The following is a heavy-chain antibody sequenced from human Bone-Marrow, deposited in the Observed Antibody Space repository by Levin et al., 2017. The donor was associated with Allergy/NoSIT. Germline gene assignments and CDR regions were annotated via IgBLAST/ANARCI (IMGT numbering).Heavy chain of an antibody. CDR1: GYTFRNYG. CDR2: ISTDTGNR. D-gene: IGHD2-21*01. J-gene: IGHJ5*02. CDR3: ARLVVGAKGWFAP. V-gene: IGHV1-18*01. Sequence: ASVKVSCKASGYTFRNYGISWVRQAPGRGLEWLGWISTDTGNRHYAQNLQGRVTMTTDTSTDTAHLELRSLRSDDTAIYYCARLVVGAKGWFAPWGQGTPVTVSS.